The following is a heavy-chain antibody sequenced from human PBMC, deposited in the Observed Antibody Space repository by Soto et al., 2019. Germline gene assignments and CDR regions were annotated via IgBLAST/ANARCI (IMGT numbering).Heavy chain of an antibody. CDR3: ARGLGYCSGGSCSPKNWFDP. V-gene: IGHV4-59*01. CDR1: GGSISSYY. CDR2: IYYSGST. D-gene: IGHD2-15*01. J-gene: IGHJ5*02. Sequence: QVQLQESGPGLVKPSETLSLTCTVSGGSISSYYWSWIRQPPGKGLEWIGYIYYSGSTNYNPSLKSRVTISVDTSKNQFSLKLSSVTAADTAVYYCARGLGYCSGGSCSPKNWFDPWGQGTLVTVSS.